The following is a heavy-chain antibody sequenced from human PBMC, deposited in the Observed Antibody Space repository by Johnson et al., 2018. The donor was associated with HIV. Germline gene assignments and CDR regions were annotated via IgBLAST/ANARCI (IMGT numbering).Heavy chain of an antibody. CDR2: LSGTGDST. V-gene: IGHV3-23*04. CDR3: ARDFKDSSSWYGAFDI. CDR1: GFTFSSYA. Sequence: VHLVESGGGLVQPGGSLRLSCAASGFTFSSYAMSWVRQAPGKGLEWVSALSGTGDSTYYADSVKGRFTISRDNSKNTLYLQMNSLRAEDTAVYYCARDFKDSSSWYGAFDIWGQGTMVTVSS. D-gene: IGHD6-13*01. J-gene: IGHJ3*02.